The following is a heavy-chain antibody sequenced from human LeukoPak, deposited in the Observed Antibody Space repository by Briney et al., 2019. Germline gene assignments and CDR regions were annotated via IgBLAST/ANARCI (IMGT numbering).Heavy chain of an antibody. CDR2: IYHSGST. CDR1: GGSISSGGYS. D-gene: IGHD3-22*01. V-gene: IGHV4-30-2*01. CDR3: ARGRDSSGYYSDAFDI. Sequence: SETLSLTCAVSGGSISSGGYSWSWIRQPPGKGLEWIGYIYHSGSTYYNPSLKSRVTISVDRSKSQFSLKLSSVTAADTAVYYCARGRDSSGYYSDAFDIWGQGTMVTVSS. J-gene: IGHJ3*02.